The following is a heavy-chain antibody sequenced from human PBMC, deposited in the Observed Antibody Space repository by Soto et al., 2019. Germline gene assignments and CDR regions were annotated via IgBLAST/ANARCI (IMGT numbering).Heavy chain of an antibody. CDR1: EYSFTSYW. J-gene: IGHJ6*02. CDR3: ARHVRAAAGYYYYYYGMDV. D-gene: IGHD6-13*01. Sequence: GESLKISCQDSEYSFTSYWIGWVRQMSGKRLEWMGIIYPGDSGTRYSPSFQGQVTISADKSISTAYLQWSSLKASDTAMYYCARHVRAAAGYYYYYYGMDVWGQGTTVTVSS. V-gene: IGHV5-51*01. CDR2: IYPGDSGT.